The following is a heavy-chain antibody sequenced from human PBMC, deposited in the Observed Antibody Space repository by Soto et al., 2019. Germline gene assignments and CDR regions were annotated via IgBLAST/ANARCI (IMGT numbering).Heavy chain of an antibody. CDR2: IYSGGST. J-gene: IGHJ4*02. Sequence: GGSLRLSCAASGFTVSSNYMSWVRQAPGKGLEWVSVIYSGGSTYYADSVKGRFTISRDNSKNTLYLQMNSLRAEDTAVYYCATHPGGGSSGWLYYWGQGTLVTVSS. CDR1: GFTVSSNY. D-gene: IGHD6-19*01. V-gene: IGHV3-66*01. CDR3: ATHPGGGSSGWLYY.